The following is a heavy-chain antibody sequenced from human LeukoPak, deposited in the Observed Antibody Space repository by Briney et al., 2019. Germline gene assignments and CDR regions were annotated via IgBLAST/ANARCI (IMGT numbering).Heavy chain of an antibody. CDR2: ISGSGGTT. J-gene: IGHJ5*02. V-gene: IGHV3-23*01. D-gene: IGHD6-25*01. Sequence: SGGSLRLSCAASGFTFRSDAMSWVRQAPGKGLEWVSGISGSGGTTYYADSVKGRFTISRDNSKNTLYLQMNSLRAEDTAVYYCAKFGIAAALLISPWGQGTLVTVSS. CDR3: AKFGIAAALLISP. CDR1: GFTFRSDA.